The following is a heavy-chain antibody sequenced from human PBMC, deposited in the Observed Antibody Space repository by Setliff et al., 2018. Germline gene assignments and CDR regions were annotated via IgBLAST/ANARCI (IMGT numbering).Heavy chain of an antibody. CDR2: IDWYDDK. J-gene: IGHJ4*02. D-gene: IGHD5-12*01. CDR1: GFSLSTSGMY. Sequence: SGPTLVNPTQTLTLTCTFSGFSLSTSGMYVSWIRQPPGKALEWLGSIDWYDDKLYSTSLMTRLTISKDTSRKQVVLTMTNMDPADTATYYCARIRKGYIGFEGFDYWGQGTLVTAPQ. CDR3: ARIRKGYIGFEGFDY. V-gene: IGHV2-70*17.